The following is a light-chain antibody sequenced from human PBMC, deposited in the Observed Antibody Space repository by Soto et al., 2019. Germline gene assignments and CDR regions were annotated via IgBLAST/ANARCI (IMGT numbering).Light chain of an antibody. CDR2: DAS. CDR3: QQRSQWPPMT. J-gene: IGKJ5*01. Sequence: PGQRATLSCRASQRISTYLAWYQVKPGQSPRLLIYDASIRATGVPARFSGSGSGTDFSLTIRSLEHDDVAVYYCQQRSQWPPMTCGQGTRLEIK. V-gene: IGKV3-11*01. CDR1: QRISTY.